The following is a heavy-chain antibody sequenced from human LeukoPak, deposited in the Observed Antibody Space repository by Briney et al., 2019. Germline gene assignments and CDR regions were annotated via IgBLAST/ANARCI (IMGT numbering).Heavy chain of an antibody. Sequence: PSETLSLTCTVSGASISSTPSYWGWIRQPPGKGLEWIGSIYYTGTTYYSPSLKSRVTISIDTSNNRFSLRLTSVTAADTALYYCARRMPSSGYSYDFWGLGTLVSASS. CDR1: GASISSTPSY. CDR2: IYYTGTT. V-gene: IGHV4-39*01. CDR3: ARRMPSSGYSYDF. D-gene: IGHD6-13*01. J-gene: IGHJ4*02.